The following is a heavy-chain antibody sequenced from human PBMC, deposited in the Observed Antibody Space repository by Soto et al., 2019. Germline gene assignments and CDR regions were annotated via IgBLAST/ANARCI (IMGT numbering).Heavy chain of an antibody. D-gene: IGHD3-10*01. V-gene: IGHV3-30-3*01. CDR1: GFTFSSYA. CDR2: ISYDGSNK. J-gene: IGHJ4*02. Sequence: QVQLVESGGGVVQPGRSLRLSCAASGFTFSSYAMHWVRQAPGKGLEWVAVISYDGSNKYYADSVKGRFTISRDNSKNALYLQMNSRRAEDTAVYYCAREGSHGSGSYFAYWGQGTLVTVSS. CDR3: AREGSHGSGSYFAY.